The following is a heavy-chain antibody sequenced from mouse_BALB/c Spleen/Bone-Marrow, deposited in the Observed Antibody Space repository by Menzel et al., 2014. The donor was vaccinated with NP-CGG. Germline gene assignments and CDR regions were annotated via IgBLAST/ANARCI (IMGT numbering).Heavy chain of an antibody. V-gene: IGHV1S81*02. CDR3: TRSNYGYWYFDV. J-gene: IGHJ1*01. Sequence: VQLQQSGAELVKPGASVKLSCKASGYSFTNYYMYWVKRRPGQGLEWIGETNPSNGGTNFNEKFKNKATLTVDKSSSTAYMQLSSLTSEDSAVYYCTRSNYGYWYFDVWGAGTTVTVSS. CDR1: GYSFTNYY. D-gene: IGHD1-1*01. CDR2: TNPSNGGT.